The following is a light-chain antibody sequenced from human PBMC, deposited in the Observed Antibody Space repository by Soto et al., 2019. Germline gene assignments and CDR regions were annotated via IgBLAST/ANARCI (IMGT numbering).Light chain of an antibody. CDR3: AAWDDSLNGYV. CDR1: TSNIGSTT. CDR2: SNN. Sequence: QSVLTQPPSASGTAGQRVTISCSGSTSNIGSTTVNWYQQLPGTAPKTLIYSNNQRPSGVPDRFSGSKSGTSGSLAISGLLSEDEADYYCAAWDDSLNGYVFGTGTKLTVL. J-gene: IGLJ1*01. V-gene: IGLV1-44*01.